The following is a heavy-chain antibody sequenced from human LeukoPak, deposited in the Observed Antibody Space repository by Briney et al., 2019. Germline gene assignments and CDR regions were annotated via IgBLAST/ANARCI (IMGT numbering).Heavy chain of an antibody. Sequence: ASMKVSCKASGYTFTGYYMHWVRQAPGQGLEWMGWINPNSGGTNYAQKFQGWVTMTRDTSISTAYMELSRLRSDDTAVYYCARGRYSSGWSVFDYWGQGTLVTVSS. D-gene: IGHD6-19*01. CDR2: INPNSGGT. V-gene: IGHV1-2*04. CDR3: ARGRYSSGWSVFDY. CDR1: GYTFTGYY. J-gene: IGHJ4*02.